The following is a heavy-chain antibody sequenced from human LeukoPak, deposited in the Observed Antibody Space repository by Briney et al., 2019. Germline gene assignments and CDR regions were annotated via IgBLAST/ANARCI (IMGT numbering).Heavy chain of an antibody. CDR3: ARNNGMDV. Sequence: PGGSLRLSCAASGFALSSHWMTWVRQAPGRGPEWVANVNRDGSETYYLDSVKGRFTISKDNAKNSLYLQMNSLRAEDTALYHCARNNGMDVWGQGTTVIVSS. V-gene: IGHV3-7*03. CDR1: GFALSSHW. CDR2: VNRDGSET. J-gene: IGHJ6*02.